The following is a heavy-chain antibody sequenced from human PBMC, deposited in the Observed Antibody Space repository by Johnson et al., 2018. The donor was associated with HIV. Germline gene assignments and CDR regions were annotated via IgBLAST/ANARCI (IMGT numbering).Heavy chain of an antibody. CDR1: GFRFDSYW. J-gene: IGHJ3*02. D-gene: IGHD2-15*01. V-gene: IGHV3-7*05. CDR2: IKEDGSED. Sequence: VQLVESGGGLVQPGGSLRLSCAASGFRFDSYWMSWVRQAPGKGLEFVANIKEDGSEDYYVDSVKGRFAISRDNAKNSLYLQMNSLRAEDTAVYYCARSAPVVVVAAPDAFDIWGQGTMVTVSS. CDR3: ARSAPVVVVAAPDAFDI.